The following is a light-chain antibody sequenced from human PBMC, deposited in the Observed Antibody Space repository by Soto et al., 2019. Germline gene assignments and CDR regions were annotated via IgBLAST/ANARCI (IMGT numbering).Light chain of an antibody. CDR3: QQSYSTPAT. CDR2: AAS. Sequence: DIPMTQSPSSLSASVGDRVTITCRASQSIGRSLNWYQQRPGKAPKLLVYAASILQSGVPSRFSGSGSGTDFTLTISSLQPEDFATYYCQQSYSTPATFGGGTKVEI. CDR1: QSIGRS. J-gene: IGKJ4*01. V-gene: IGKV1-39*01.